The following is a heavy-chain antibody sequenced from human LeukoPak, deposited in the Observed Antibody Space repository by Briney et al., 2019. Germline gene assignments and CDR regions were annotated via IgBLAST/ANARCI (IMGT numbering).Heavy chain of an antibody. CDR3: AKTVGDYDILTGYFLGHDAFDI. D-gene: IGHD3-9*01. Sequence: PGGSLRLSCAASGFTFSSYAMSWVRQAPGKGLEWVSAISGSGGSTYYADSVKGRFTISRDNSKNTLYLQMNSLRAEDTAVYYFAKTVGDYDILTGYFLGHDAFDIWGQGTMVTVSS. J-gene: IGHJ3*02. CDR1: GFTFSSYA. V-gene: IGHV3-23*01. CDR2: ISGSGGST.